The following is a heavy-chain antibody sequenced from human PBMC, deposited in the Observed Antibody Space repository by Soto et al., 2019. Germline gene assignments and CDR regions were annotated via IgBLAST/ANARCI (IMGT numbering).Heavy chain of an antibody. CDR3: ARDRPYCSSTSCYDWFDP. V-gene: IGHV1-69*06. CDR1: GGTFGSYA. Sequence: ASVKVSCKASGGTFGSYAISWVRQAPGQGLEWMGGIIPIFGTANYAQKFQGRVTITADKSTSTAYMELSSLRSEDTAVYYCARDRPYCSSTSCYDWFDPWGQGTLVTVSS. CDR2: IIPIFGTA. D-gene: IGHD2-2*01. J-gene: IGHJ5*02.